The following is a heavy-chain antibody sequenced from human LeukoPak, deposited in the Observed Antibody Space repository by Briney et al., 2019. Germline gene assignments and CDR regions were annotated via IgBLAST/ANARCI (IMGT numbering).Heavy chain of an antibody. CDR3: AIDVRGYGYSYFDY. Sequence: SETLSLTCTVSGGSISSYYWSWIRQPPGKGLEWIGYIYYSGSTNYNPSLKSRVTISVDTSKNQFSLKLSSVTAADTAVDYCAIDVRGYGYSYFDYWGQGTLVTVSS. CDR2: IYYSGST. V-gene: IGHV4-59*01. D-gene: IGHD3-22*01. CDR1: GGSISSYY. J-gene: IGHJ4*02.